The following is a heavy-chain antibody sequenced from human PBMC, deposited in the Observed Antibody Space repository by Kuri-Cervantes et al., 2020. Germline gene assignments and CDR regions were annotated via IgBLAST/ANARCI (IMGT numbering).Heavy chain of an antibody. CDR1: GGSFSGYY. D-gene: IGHD1-26*01. CDR3: ARVAYSRSNKNNWFDP. J-gene: IGHJ5*02. Sequence: GSLRLSCAVYGGSFSGYYWSWIRQPPGKGLEWIGEINHSGSTNYNPSLKSRVTISVDTSKNQFSLKLTSVTAADTAVYYCARVAYSRSNKNNWFDPWGQGTLVTVSS. CDR2: INHSGST. V-gene: IGHV4-34*01.